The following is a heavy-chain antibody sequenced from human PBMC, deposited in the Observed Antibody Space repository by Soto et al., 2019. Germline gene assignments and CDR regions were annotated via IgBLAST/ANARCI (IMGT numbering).Heavy chain of an antibody. D-gene: IGHD3-22*01. V-gene: IGHV1-58*01. Sequence: GASVKVSCKASGFTFTSSAVQWVRQARGQRLEWIGWIVVGSGNTNYAQKFQERVTITRDMSTSTAYMELSSLRSEDTAVYYCAAESTHYYDSMAYWGQGTLVTVSS. J-gene: IGHJ4*02. CDR2: IVVGSGNT. CDR1: GFTFTSSA. CDR3: AAESTHYYDSMAY.